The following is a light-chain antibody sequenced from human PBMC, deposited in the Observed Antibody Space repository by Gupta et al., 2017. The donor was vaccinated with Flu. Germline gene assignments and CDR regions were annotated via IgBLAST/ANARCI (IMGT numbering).Light chain of an antibody. J-gene: IGKJ1*01. CDR2: GAS. V-gene: IGKV3-15*01. Sequence: AILSVSPGERATLPCRASRSVSSNLAWYKQKPGQAPRLLIHGASTRATGIPARFSGSGSETEFTLTISGRQSEDFAVYYCQQYNIWPPWTFGQGTKVEIK. CDR1: RSVSSN. CDR3: QQYNIWPPWT.